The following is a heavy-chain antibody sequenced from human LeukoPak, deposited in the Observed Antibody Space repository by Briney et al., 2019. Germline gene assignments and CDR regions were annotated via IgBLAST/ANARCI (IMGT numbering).Heavy chain of an antibody. J-gene: IGHJ4*02. Sequence: GGSLRLSCAASGFTFSSYGRSWVRQAPGKGLEWVSAISGSGGSTYYADSVKGRFTISRDNSKNTLYLQMNSLRAEDTAVYYCAKLTGNLYYFDYWGQGTLVTVSS. V-gene: IGHV3-23*01. CDR2: ISGSGGST. D-gene: IGHD7-27*01. CDR3: AKLTGNLYYFDY. CDR1: GFTFSSYG.